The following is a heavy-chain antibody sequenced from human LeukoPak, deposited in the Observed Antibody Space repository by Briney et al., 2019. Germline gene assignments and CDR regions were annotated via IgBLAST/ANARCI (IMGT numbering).Heavy chain of an antibody. CDR3: AREMDYDGSGYPHYYFDY. Sequence: GGSLRLSCGASGFTFRSYGMHWVRQAPGKGLEWVAVIWYDGSNKYYVDSVKGRFTISRDNSKNTLYLQMNSLRAEDTAVYYCAREMDYDGSGYPHYYFDYWGQGTLVTVSS. J-gene: IGHJ4*02. CDR2: IWYDGSNK. V-gene: IGHV3-33*01. CDR1: GFTFRSYG. D-gene: IGHD3-22*01.